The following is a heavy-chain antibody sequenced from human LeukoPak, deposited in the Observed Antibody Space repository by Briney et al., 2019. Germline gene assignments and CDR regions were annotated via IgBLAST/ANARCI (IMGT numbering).Heavy chain of an antibody. Sequence: GGSLRLSCTASGFTFSDYYMSWIRQAPGKGLEWVSAISGSGGSTYYADSVKGRFTISRDNSKNTLYLQMNSLRAEDTAVYYCAKAGYDFWSGYPNFDYWGQGTLVTVSS. CDR1: GFTFSDYY. D-gene: IGHD3-3*01. V-gene: IGHV3-23*01. CDR2: ISGSGGST. J-gene: IGHJ4*02. CDR3: AKAGYDFWSGYPNFDY.